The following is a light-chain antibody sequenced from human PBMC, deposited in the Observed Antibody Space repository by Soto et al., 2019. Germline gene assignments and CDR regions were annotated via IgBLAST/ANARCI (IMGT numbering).Light chain of an antibody. Sequence: VLTQSPATLSLSPGERATLFCKARQSVGIYMGWFQQKPGQAPRVLIYDATNRAGGVPARFSGSGSGTDFTLTISSLEAEDSAVYYCQQRDIWPPLTFGGGTKLELK. J-gene: IGKJ4*01. CDR3: QQRDIWPPLT. CDR2: DAT. CDR1: QSVGIY. V-gene: IGKV3-11*01.